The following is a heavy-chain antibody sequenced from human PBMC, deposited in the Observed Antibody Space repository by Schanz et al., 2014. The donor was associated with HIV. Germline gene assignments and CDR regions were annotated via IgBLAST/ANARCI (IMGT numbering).Heavy chain of an antibody. CDR2: INPSGGST. V-gene: IGHV1-46*01. CDR1: GYTFTTYY. CDR3: AKARNSALPY. D-gene: IGHD4-4*01. Sequence: QVQLVQSGAEVKKPGASVKVSCKASGYTFTTYYMHWVRQAPGQGLEWMGIINPSGGSTSYAQKFQGRLTISADESTSTAHMELRSLTSEDTAIYYCAKARNSALPYWGQGGLVTVSS. J-gene: IGHJ4*02.